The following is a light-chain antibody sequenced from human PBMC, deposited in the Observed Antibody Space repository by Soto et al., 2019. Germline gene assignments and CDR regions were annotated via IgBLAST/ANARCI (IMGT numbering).Light chain of an antibody. CDR1: QGIYNY. CDR2: AAS. CDR3: QKYYSAPPT. Sequence: DIQMTQSPSSLSASLGERVTLTCRASQGIYNYLAWYQQKPGKAPKLLIYAASTLHSGVPSRFSGSGSGTDFTLTISSLQPEDVATYYCQKYYSAPPTFGQGTKLEIK. V-gene: IGKV1-27*01. J-gene: IGKJ2*01.